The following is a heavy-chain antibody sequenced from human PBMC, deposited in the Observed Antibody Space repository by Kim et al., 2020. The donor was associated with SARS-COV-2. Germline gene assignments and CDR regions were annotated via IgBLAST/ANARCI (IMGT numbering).Heavy chain of an antibody. CDR2: ISYDGSNK. Sequence: GGSLRLSCAASGFTFSSYAMHWVRQAPGKGLEWVAVISYDGSNKYYADSVKGRFTISRDNSKNTLYLQMNSLRAEDTAVYYCARPGSGWYVGYFQHWGQGTLVTVSS. D-gene: IGHD6-19*01. V-gene: IGHV3-30-3*01. J-gene: IGHJ1*01. CDR3: ARPGSGWYVGYFQH. CDR1: GFTFSSYA.